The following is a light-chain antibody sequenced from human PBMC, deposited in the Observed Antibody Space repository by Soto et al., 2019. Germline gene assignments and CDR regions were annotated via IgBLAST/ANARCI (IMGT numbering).Light chain of an antibody. V-gene: IGLV2-14*03. Sequence: QSALTQPASVSGSPGQSITISCSGTSSDVGRYNAVSWYQQHPGKVPQLMIYDVSIRPSGISDRFSASKSGNMASLTISGLQAEDEADYYCSSYTDSGSYVFGTGTKVTVL. CDR1: SSDVGRYNA. J-gene: IGLJ1*01. CDR3: SSYTDSGSYV. CDR2: DVS.